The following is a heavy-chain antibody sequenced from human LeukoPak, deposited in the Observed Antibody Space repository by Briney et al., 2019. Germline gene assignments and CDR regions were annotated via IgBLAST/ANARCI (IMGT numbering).Heavy chain of an antibody. CDR3: ARIPPLIGKLGIPAELGYYYMDV. D-gene: IGHD7-27*01. CDR2: IYTSGST. CDR1: GGSINSGSYY. J-gene: IGHJ6*03. Sequence: SETLSLTCTVSGGSINSGSYYWSWIRQPAGKGLEWIGRIYTSGSTNYNPSLKSRVTISVDTSKSQFSLRLSSVTAADTAVYYCARIPPLIGKLGIPAELGYYYMDVWGKGTTVTVSS. V-gene: IGHV4-61*02.